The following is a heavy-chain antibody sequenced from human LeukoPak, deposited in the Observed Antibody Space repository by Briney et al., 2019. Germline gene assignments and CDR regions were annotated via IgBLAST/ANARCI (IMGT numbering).Heavy chain of an antibody. V-gene: IGHV3-74*03. J-gene: IGHJ4*02. CDR2: IRADGTTA. CDR1: GFTFTNQW. D-gene: IGHD2-2*02. Sequence: GGSLRLSCAASGFTFTNQWMHWFRQAPGEGLEWLSHIRADGTTAMYADSVKGRFIISRVNARSTVYLQMNSLRVGDTALYFCSTGAKYHFDNWGLGTLVTVSS. CDR3: STGAKYHFDN.